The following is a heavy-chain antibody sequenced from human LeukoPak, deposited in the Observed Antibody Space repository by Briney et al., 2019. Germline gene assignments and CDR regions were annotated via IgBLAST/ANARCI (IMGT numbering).Heavy chain of an antibody. CDR3: ARAAVATFYDQLVY. CDR2: IIPIFGTA. Sequence: ASVKVSCKASGGTFSSYAISWVRQAPGQGLEWMGGIIPIFGTANYAQEFQGRVTITADESTSTAYMELGSLRSEDTAVYYCARAAVATFYDQLVYWGQGTLVTVSS. D-gene: IGHD5-12*01. V-gene: IGHV1-69*13. CDR1: GGTFSSYA. J-gene: IGHJ4*02.